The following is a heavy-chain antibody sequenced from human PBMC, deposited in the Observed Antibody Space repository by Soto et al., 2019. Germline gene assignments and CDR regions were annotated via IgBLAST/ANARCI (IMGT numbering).Heavy chain of an antibody. J-gene: IGHJ4*02. CDR3: VTRSRGLQSSPPRLDS. D-gene: IGHD4-4*01. CDR1: GLTFSGYG. V-gene: IGHV3-23*01. Sequence: EVQLLESGGGLVQPGGSLRLSCAASGLTFSGYGMSWVRQAPGTGLEWVSAISGSGSTTYYADSVKGRFTTSKDASKNILFLQMNSLRAEDTAVYYCVTRSRGLQSSPPRLDSWGKGTLVTGSS. CDR2: ISGSGSTT.